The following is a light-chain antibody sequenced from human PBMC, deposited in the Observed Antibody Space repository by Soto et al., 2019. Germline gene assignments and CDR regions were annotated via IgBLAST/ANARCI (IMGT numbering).Light chain of an antibody. CDR2: KAS. J-gene: IGKJ4*01. CDR1: QSISTW. CDR3: QQHDSYPLT. Sequence: DIQMTQSPSTLSASVGDRDTITCRASQSISTWLAWYQQKPGKAPNLLIYKASSLESGVPSRFSGSGSGTEFTLTISSLQPDDFATYYCQQHDSYPLTFGGGTKVEIK. V-gene: IGKV1-5*03.